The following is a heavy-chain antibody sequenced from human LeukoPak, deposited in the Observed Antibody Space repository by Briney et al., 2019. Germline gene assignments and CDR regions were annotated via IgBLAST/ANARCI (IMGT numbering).Heavy chain of an antibody. CDR2: FDPEDGET. D-gene: IGHD2-2*01. V-gene: IGHV1-24*01. CDR3: ATVSSRDVVAPAAQFDY. J-gene: IGHJ4*02. Sequence: ASVRVSSTVSGYTLTELSMHWVRQAPGKGLVWMGGFDPEDGETIYAQKFQGRVTMTEDTSTDTAYMELSRLRSEDTAVYYCATVSSRDVVAPAAQFDYWGQGTLVTVSS. CDR1: GYTLTELS.